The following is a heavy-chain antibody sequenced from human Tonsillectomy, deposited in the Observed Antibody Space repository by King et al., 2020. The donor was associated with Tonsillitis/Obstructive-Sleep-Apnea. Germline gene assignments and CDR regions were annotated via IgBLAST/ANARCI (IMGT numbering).Heavy chain of an antibody. V-gene: IGHV3-11*05. CDR2: IMRSSSYT. CDR1: GFTFSDYY. Sequence: VQLVESGGGLVKPGGSLRLSCAASGFTFSDYYITWIRQAPGKGREWVLYIMRSSSYTNYADSVTGRFTISRDNAKNSLYLQRNSLRAEDTAVYFCARAWSYGDYLKDYWGQGTLVTVSS. J-gene: IGHJ4*02. CDR3: ARAWSYGDYLKDY. D-gene: IGHD4-17*01.